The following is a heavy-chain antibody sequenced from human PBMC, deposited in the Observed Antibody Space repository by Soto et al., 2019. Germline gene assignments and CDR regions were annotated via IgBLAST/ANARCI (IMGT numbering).Heavy chain of an antibody. CDR1: GGTFSSYA. V-gene: IGHV1-69*06. Sequence: SVKVSCKASGGTFSSYAISWVRQAPGQGLEWMGGIIPIFGTANYAQKFQGRVTITADKSTSTAYMELSSLRSEDTAVYYCARDYYDSSGYYCLDYWGQGTLVTVSS. D-gene: IGHD3-22*01. J-gene: IGHJ4*02. CDR3: ARDYYDSSGYYCLDY. CDR2: IIPIFGTA.